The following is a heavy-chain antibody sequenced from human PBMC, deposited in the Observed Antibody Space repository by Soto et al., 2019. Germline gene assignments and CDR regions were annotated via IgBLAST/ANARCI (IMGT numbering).Heavy chain of an antibody. CDR1: GFTFSDHY. CDR2: ISSGGTST. V-gene: IGHV3-11*01. CDR3: ARSGRWGSWFDP. J-gene: IGHJ5*02. Sequence: QVHLVESGGGLVKPGGSLRLSCAASGFTFSDHYMNWIRQAPGKGLEWVSYISSGGTSTYYVDSVKGRFTISRDNVKNSLYLQMNSLRAEDTAVYYCARSGRWGSWFDPWGQGTLVTVSS. D-gene: IGHD3-16*01.